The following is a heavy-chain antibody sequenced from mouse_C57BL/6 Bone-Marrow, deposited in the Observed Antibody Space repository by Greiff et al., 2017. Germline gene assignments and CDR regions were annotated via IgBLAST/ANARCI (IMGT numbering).Heavy chain of an antibody. CDR2: IDPANGNT. Sequence: EVKLVESVAELVRPGASVKLSCTASGFNIKNTYMHWVKQRPEQGLEWIGRIDPANGNTKYAPKFQGKATITADTSSNTAYLQLSSLTSEDTAIYYCARDLSTVDWYFDVWGTGTTVTVSS. J-gene: IGHJ1*03. CDR3: ARDLSTVDWYFDV. V-gene: IGHV14-3*01. CDR1: GFNIKNTY. D-gene: IGHD1-1*01.